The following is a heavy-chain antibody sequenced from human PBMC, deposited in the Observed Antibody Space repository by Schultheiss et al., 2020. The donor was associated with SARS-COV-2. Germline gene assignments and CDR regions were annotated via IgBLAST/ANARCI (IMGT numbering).Heavy chain of an antibody. D-gene: IGHD3-9*01. CDR2: IYTSGST. Sequence: SQTLSLTCTVSVGSISTYCWNWIRQPPGKGLEWIGRIYTSGSTNYNPSLKSRVTISVDTSKNQFSLKLGSVTAADTAVYFCARGRYDFLTGYDHWGQGTLVTVSS. J-gene: IGHJ4*02. V-gene: IGHV4-4*07. CDR3: ARGRYDFLTGYDH. CDR1: VGSISTYC.